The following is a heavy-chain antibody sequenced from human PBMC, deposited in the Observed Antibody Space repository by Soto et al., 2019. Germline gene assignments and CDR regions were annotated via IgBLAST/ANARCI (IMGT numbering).Heavy chain of an antibody. V-gene: IGHV5-51*01. CDR3: ARQGQLGLDYYGMDV. CDR2: IYPGDSDT. D-gene: IGHD6-6*01. J-gene: IGHJ6*02. Sequence: GESLKISCKVSGYSFTSYWIGWVRQMPGKGLEWMGIIYPGDSDTRYSPSFQGQVTISADKSISTAYLQWSSLKASDTAMYYCARQGQLGLDYYGMDVWGQGTTVTVSS. CDR1: GYSFTSYW.